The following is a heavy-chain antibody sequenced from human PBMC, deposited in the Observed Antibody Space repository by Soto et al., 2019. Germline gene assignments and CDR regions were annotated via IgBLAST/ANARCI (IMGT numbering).Heavy chain of an antibody. Sequence: GGSLRLSCAASGFTFSSYGMHWVRQAPGKGLEWVAVIWYDGSNKYYADSVKGRFTISRDNSKNTLYLQMNSLRAEDTAVYYCARVVKSVNYYFDYWGQGTLVTVSS. J-gene: IGHJ4*02. CDR1: GFTFSSYG. CDR3: ARVVKSVNYYFDY. D-gene: IGHD1-1*01. CDR2: IWYDGSNK. V-gene: IGHV3-33*01.